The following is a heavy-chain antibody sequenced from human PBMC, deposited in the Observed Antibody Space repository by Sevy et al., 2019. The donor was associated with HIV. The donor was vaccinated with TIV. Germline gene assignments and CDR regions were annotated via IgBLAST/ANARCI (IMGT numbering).Heavy chain of an antibody. CDR1: GGSFSGYY. CDR3: ARGGRTRFYYGSGSLPYNWFDP. CDR2: INHSGST. V-gene: IGHV4-34*01. D-gene: IGHD3-10*01. Sequence: SETLSLTCAVYGGSFSGYYWSWIRQPPGKGLEWIGEINHSGSTNYNPSLKSRVTISVDTSKNQFSLKLSSVTAADTAVYYWARGGRTRFYYGSGSLPYNWFDPWGQGTLVTVSS. J-gene: IGHJ5*02.